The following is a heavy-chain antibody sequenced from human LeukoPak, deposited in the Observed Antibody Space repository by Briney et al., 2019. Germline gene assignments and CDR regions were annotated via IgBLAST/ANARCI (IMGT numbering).Heavy chain of an antibody. Sequence: PSETLSLTCTVSGGSISSSSYYWGWIRQPPGKGLEWIGSIYYSGSTYYNPSLKSRVTISVDTSKNQFSLKLSSVAAADTAVYYCARQTGGYYDFWSGYYDHYYGMDVWGQGTTVTVSS. V-gene: IGHV4-39*01. D-gene: IGHD3-3*01. CDR2: IYYSGST. CDR3: ARQTGGYYDFWSGYYDHYYGMDV. J-gene: IGHJ6*02. CDR1: GGSISSSSYY.